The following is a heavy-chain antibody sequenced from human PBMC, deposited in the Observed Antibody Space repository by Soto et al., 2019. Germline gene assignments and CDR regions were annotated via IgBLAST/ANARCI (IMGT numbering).Heavy chain of an antibody. CDR3: AKGRKSMLPFPNDAFDI. D-gene: IGHD2-8*01. CDR1: GFTFSSYA. CDR2: ISGSGGST. V-gene: IGHV3-23*01. J-gene: IGHJ3*02. Sequence: GGSLRLSCAASGFTFSSYAMSWVRQAPGKGLEWVSAISGSGGSTYYADSVKGRFTISRDNSKNTLYLQINSLRAEDTALYYCAKGRKSMLPFPNDAFDIWGQGTMVTVSS.